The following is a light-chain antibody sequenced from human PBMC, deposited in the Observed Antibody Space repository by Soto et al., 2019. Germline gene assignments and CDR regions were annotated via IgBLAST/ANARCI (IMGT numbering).Light chain of an antibody. Sequence: QSALTQPASVSGSPGQSITISCAGTSSDVGRYNLVSWFQQHPGKAPKLMIYEGSKRPSGVSNRFSGSKSGNTASLTISGLQAEDEADYYCCSYAASTTRVFGGGTQLTVL. J-gene: IGLJ3*02. CDR1: SSDVGRYNL. V-gene: IGLV2-23*01. CDR2: EGS. CDR3: CSYAASTTRV.